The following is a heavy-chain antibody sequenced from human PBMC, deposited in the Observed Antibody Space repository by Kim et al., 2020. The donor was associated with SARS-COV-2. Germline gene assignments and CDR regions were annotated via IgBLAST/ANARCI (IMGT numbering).Heavy chain of an antibody. D-gene: IGHD3-10*01. J-gene: IGHJ4*02. V-gene: IGHV3-74*01. CDR2: INSDGSST. Sequence: GGSLRLSCAASGFTFSSYWMHWVRQAPGKGLVWVSRINSDGSSTSYADSVKGRFTISRDNAKNTLYLQMNSLRAEDTAVYYCARGGSYYYGSGSYYPPVYWGQGTLVTVSS. CDR3: ARGGSYYYGSGSYYPPVY. CDR1: GFTFSSYW.